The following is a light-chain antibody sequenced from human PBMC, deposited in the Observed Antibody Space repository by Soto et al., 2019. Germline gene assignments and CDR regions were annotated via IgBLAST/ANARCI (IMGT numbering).Light chain of an antibody. Sequence: EIVLTQSPGTLSLSPGERVTLSCRASQSVSNNYLAWFQQKPGQAPRLLIHVASTRAAGIPDRFSGSGSGTDFTLAISRLEPEDFAVSYCQQYGSSPYTFGQGTKLEIK. V-gene: IGKV3-20*01. CDR2: VAS. J-gene: IGKJ2*01. CDR1: QSVSNNY. CDR3: QQYGSSPYT.